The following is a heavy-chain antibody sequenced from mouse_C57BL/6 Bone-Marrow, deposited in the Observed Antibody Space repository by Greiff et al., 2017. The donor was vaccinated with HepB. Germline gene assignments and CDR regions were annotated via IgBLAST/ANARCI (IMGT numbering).Heavy chain of an antibody. CDR2: IDPSDSYT. J-gene: IGHJ4*01. CDR3: ATYGRDYYAMDY. CDR1: GYTFTSYW. Sequence: QVHVKQSGAELVKPGASVKLSCKASGYTFTSYWMQWVKQRPGQGLEWIGEIDPSDSYTNYNQKFKGKATLTVDTSSSTAYMQLSSLTSEDSAVYYCATYGRDYYAMDYWGQGTSVTVSS. D-gene: IGHD1-1*01. V-gene: IGHV1-50*01.